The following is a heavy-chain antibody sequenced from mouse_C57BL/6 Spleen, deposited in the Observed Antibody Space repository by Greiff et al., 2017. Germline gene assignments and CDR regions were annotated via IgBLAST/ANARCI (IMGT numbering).Heavy chain of an antibody. V-gene: IGHV6-3*01. J-gene: IGHJ1*03. CDR3: TGFPGSTYWYFDV. Sequence: EVHLVESGGGLVQPGGSMKLSCVASGFTFSNYWMNWVRQSPEKGLEWVAQIRFKSDNYASHYAESVKGRFTISRDDSKSSVYLQMNNLRAEATGIDYCTGFPGSTYWYFDVWGTGTTVTVSS. D-gene: IGHD1-1*01. CDR2: IRFKSDNYAS. CDR1: GFTFSNYW.